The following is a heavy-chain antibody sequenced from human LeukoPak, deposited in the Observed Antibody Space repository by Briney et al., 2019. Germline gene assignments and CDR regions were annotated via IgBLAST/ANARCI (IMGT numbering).Heavy chain of an antibody. V-gene: IGHV4-59*01. CDR2: VYYSGST. Sequence: PSETLSLTCTVSGGSISSYYWTWIRQSPGKGLEWIGSVYYSGSTNYNPSLKSRVTISVDTSKKQFSLELSSVTAADTAVYYCARETKYCSGGSCYSDGLDIWGQGTMVTVSS. CDR1: GGSISSYY. D-gene: IGHD2-15*01. J-gene: IGHJ3*02. CDR3: ARETKYCSGGSCYSDGLDI.